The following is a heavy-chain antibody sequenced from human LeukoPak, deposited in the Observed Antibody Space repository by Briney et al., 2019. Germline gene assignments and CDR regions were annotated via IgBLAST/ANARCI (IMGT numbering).Heavy chain of an antibody. CDR2: IYTSGST. Sequence: SETLSLTCTVFGGSISSYYWSWIRQPAGKGLEWIGRIYTSGSTNYNPSLKSRVTMSVDTSKNQFSLKLSSVTAADTAVYYCARDGPTSEMATITSFFDYWGQGTLVTVSS. CDR3: ARDGPTSEMATITSFFDY. CDR1: GGSISSYY. J-gene: IGHJ4*02. D-gene: IGHD5-24*01. V-gene: IGHV4-4*07.